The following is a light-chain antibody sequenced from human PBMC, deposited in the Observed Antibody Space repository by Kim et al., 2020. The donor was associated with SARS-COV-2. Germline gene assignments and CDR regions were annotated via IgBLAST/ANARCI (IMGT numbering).Light chain of an antibody. Sequence: LSVSPGERATRSCRASQSVSNNLAWYQQKPGQAPRLLIYGASTRATGIPARFSGSGSGTEFTLTISSLQSEDFAIYYCQQYNNRGTFGQGTKLEI. CDR3: QQYNNRGT. CDR1: QSVSNN. J-gene: IGKJ2*01. CDR2: GAS. V-gene: IGKV3-15*01.